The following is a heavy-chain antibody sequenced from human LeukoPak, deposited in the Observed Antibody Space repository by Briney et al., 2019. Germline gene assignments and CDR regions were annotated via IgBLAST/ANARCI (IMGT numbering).Heavy chain of an antibody. Sequence: PGGSLRLSCAASGFTVSSTYMSWVRQAPGKGLEWVSVIYSGGSTYYADSVKGRFTISRDNSKNTLYLQMNSLRAEDTAVYYCARGSPYYYDSSGYQPYYYYMDVWGKGTTVTVSS. CDR1: GFTVSSTY. D-gene: IGHD3-22*01. V-gene: IGHV3-53*01. CDR2: IYSGGST. J-gene: IGHJ6*03. CDR3: ARGSPYYYDSSGYQPYYYYMDV.